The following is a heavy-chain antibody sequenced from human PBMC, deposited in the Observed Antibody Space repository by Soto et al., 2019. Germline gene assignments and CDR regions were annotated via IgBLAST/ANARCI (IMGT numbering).Heavy chain of an antibody. CDR1: GFPFSSYG. Sequence: GGSQRLSCAASGFPFSSYGMHWVRQAPGKGLEWVAVISYDGSNKYYADSVKGRFTISRDNSKNTLYLQMESLRAEDTAVYYCAKGKYVGLFYGDNGSSDAFDIWGQGTMVTVSS. CDR3: AKGKYVGLFYGDNGSSDAFDI. D-gene: IGHD4-17*01. J-gene: IGHJ3*02. CDR2: ISYDGSNK. V-gene: IGHV3-30*18.